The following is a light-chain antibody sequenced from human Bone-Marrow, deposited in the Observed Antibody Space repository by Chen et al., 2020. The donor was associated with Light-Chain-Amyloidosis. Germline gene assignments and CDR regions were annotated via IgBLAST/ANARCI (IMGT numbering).Light chain of an antibody. CDR1: QSINNK. V-gene: IGKV3-15*01. CDR3: QQYDNWKT. CDR2: GAS. Sequence: EIVMTQSPATLSVSPGERVTLSCRARQSINNKLAWYQQKPGQAPRRIIYGASTRSTGIPARFSGSGSGTEFTLTISSMQPEDFAVYYCQQYDNWKTFGQGTNVEIK. J-gene: IGKJ1*01.